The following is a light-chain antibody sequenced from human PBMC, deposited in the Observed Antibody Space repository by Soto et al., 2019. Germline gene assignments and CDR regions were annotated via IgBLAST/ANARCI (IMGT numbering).Light chain of an antibody. CDR1: QSVSSSS. V-gene: IGKV3D-20*01. CDR3: QQYGSSPIT. J-gene: IGKJ5*01. Sequence: EIVLTQSPVTLSLSPGERATLSCGASQSVSSSSLAWYQQKPGLAPRLLIYDASNRATGIPDRFSGSGSGXXXXXXIXXXXXEDFAVYYCQQYGSSPITFGQGTRLEIK. CDR2: DAS.